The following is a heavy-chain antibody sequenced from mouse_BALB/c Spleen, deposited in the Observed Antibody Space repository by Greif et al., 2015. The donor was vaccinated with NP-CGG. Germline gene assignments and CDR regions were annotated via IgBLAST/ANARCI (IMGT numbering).Heavy chain of an antibody. J-gene: IGHJ2*01. V-gene: IGHV5-4*02. D-gene: IGHD2-1*01. CDR1: GFTFSDYY. CDR2: ISDGGSHT. CDR3: ASYGNFDY. Sequence: EVKLVESGGGLVKPGGSLKLSCAASGFTFSDYYMYWVRQTPEKRLEWVATISDGGSHTYYPDSVKGRFTISRDNAKNNLYLQMSSLKSEDTAMYYCASYGNFDYWGQGTTLTVSS.